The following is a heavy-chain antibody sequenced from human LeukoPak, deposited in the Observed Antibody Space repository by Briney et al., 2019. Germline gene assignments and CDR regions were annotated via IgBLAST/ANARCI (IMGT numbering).Heavy chain of an antibody. CDR2: IWYDGSNK. J-gene: IGHJ4*02. D-gene: IGHD3-10*01. CDR3: AKDRDRGREYFDY. V-gene: IGHV3-33*06. Sequence: GGSLRLSCAASGFTFSTYGMHWVRQAPGKGLEWVAVIWYDGSNKYYADSVRGRFTISRDNSKNTLYLQMISLRAEDTAVYYRAKDRDRGREYFDYWGQGTLVTVSS. CDR1: GFTFSTYG.